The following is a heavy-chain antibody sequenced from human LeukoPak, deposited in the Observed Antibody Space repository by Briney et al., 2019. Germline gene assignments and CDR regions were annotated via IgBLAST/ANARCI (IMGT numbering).Heavy chain of an antibody. Sequence: PSETLSLTCAVYGVSFSGYYWSWIRQPPGKGLEWIGEINHSGSTNYNPSLKSRVSISVDTSKNQFSLKLSSVTAADTAVYYCARRPLGGDYVSWFDPWGQGTLVTVSS. J-gene: IGHJ5*02. CDR3: ARRPLGGDYVSWFDP. V-gene: IGHV4-34*01. CDR2: INHSGST. CDR1: GVSFSGYY. D-gene: IGHD4-17*01.